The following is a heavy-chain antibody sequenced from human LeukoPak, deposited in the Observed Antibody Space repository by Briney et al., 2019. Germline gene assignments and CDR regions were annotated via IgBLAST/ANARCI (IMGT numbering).Heavy chain of an antibody. Sequence: PGGSLRLSCAASGFTFSSYAMSWVRQAPGKGLEWVSAISGSGGSTYYADSVKGRFTISRDNAKNSLYLQMNSLRAEDTAVYYCARDRGRYNWNDGSYYYYMDVWGKGTTVTVPS. D-gene: IGHD1-20*01. CDR3: ARDRGRYNWNDGSYYYYMDV. J-gene: IGHJ6*03. V-gene: IGHV3-23*01. CDR1: GFTFSSYA. CDR2: ISGSGGST.